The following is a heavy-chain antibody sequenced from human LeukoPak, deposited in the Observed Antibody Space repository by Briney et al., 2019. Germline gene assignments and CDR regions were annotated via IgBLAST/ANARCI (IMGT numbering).Heavy chain of an antibody. CDR1: GFTFSNYA. J-gene: IGHJ4*02. V-gene: IGHV3-23*01. CDR3: ARGPHYNDRG. CDR2: INHSGDST. Sequence: GGSLRLSCAASGFTFSNYAMSWVRQAPGKGLDWVSDINHSGDSTNYADSVKGRFTISRDNSKNTLYLQMNSLRAEDTAVYYCARGPHYNDRGWGQGTLVTVSS. D-gene: IGHD3-10*01.